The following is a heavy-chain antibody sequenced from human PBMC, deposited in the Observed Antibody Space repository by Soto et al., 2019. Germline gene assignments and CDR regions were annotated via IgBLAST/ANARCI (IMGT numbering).Heavy chain of an antibody. V-gene: IGHV3-33*01. CDR2: KWFFASGGNE. Sequence: GGSMSLACATPGVTLSNYGIHWVRQAPGKGLEWVAVKWFFASGGNEYYADSVKGRFAISRDDSKQTAYLEMKSLRAEDTAVYYCGRDPYSGARYDLGLWGQGTEVTVSS. J-gene: IGHJ4*02. CDR1: GVTLSNYG. CDR3: GRDPYSGARYDLGL. D-gene: IGHD1-26*01.